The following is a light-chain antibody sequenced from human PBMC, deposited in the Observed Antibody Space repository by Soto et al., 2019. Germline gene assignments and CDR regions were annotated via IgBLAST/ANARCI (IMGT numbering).Light chain of an antibody. CDR3: QQYNSWLWT. CDR1: QGVSSK. J-gene: IGKJ1*01. V-gene: IGKV3-15*01. CDR2: GAS. Sequence: EIVLTQSPGTLSLSPGERATLSCRASQGVSSKLAWYQQKPGQAPRLLIYGASTRATGIPARFSGSGSGTEFTLIISSLQSEDSAVYYCQQYNSWLWTFGQGTKVDIK.